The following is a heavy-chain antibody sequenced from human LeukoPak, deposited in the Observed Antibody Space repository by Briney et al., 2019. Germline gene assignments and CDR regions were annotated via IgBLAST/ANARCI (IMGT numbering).Heavy chain of an antibody. J-gene: IGHJ4*02. D-gene: IGHD5-24*01. CDR3: ARDRTGWLQADY. Sequence: SQTLSLTRAVSGGSISSGSYYWSWIRQPAGKGLEWVGRIYTSGSTNYNPSLKSRVIISVDTSKNQFSLSLSSVTAADTAVYYCARDRTGWLQADYWGPGTLVTVSS. CDR2: IYTSGST. V-gene: IGHV4-61*02. CDR1: GGSISSGSYY.